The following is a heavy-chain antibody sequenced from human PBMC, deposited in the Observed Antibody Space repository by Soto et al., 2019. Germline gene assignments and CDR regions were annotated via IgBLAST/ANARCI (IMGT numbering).Heavy chain of an antibody. D-gene: IGHD2-21*02. CDR2: MSHSGGT. V-gene: IGHV4-39*01. CDR3: ARHDGIVVVTAIDDYYYGMDV. Sequence: SETLSLTCAVYGGFGSSGSYYWSWIRQPPGKGLEWIGEMSHSGGTHFNPSLKSRVTISVDTSKNQFSLKLSSETAADTAVYYCARHDGIVVVTAIDDYYYGMDVWGQRTTVTVSS. CDR1: GGFGSSGSYY. J-gene: IGHJ6*02.